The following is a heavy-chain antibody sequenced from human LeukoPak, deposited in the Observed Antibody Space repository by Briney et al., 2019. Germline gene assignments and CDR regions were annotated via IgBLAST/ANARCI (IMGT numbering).Heavy chain of an antibody. CDR1: GFSFRNYW. CDR2: ISSRSSYI. D-gene: IGHD6-6*01. J-gene: IGHJ4*02. V-gene: IGHV3-21*01. Sequence: GGSLRLSCAASGFSFRNYWMGWVRQAPGKGLEWVSSISSRSSYIYYADSVKGRFTISRDNAKNSLYLQMNSLRAEDTAVYYCAREIRSSSVFDYWGQGTLVTVSS. CDR3: AREIRSSSVFDY.